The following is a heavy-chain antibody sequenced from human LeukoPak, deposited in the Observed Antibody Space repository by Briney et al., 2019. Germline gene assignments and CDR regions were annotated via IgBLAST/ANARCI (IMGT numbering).Heavy chain of an antibody. CDR3: ARGRGHRGVIRY. V-gene: IGHV4-59*01. CDR1: GGSISSYY. J-gene: IGHJ4*02. Sequence: PSETLSLTCTVSGGSISSYYWSWIRQPPGKGLEWIGYIYYSGSTNYNPSLKSRVTISVDTSKNQFSLKLSSVTAADTAVYYCARGRGHRGVIRYWGQGTLVTVSS. CDR2: IYYSGST. D-gene: IGHD3-10*01.